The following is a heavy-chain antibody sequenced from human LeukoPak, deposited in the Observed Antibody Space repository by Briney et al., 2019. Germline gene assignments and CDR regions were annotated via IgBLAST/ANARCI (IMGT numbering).Heavy chain of an antibody. D-gene: IGHD7-27*01. V-gene: IGHV3-72*01. J-gene: IGHJ3*01. CDR3: VRVQTGGAFDV. CDR1: GFTASDYY. CDR2: SRNKANSYTT. Sequence: PGGSLRLPCAASGFTASDYYMDWVRQTPGKGLEWVGRSRNKANSYTTDFAATVKGRFTISRDEPRNSLFLQMNSLKAEDTDVYYCVRVQTGGAFDVWGHGTMVTVS.